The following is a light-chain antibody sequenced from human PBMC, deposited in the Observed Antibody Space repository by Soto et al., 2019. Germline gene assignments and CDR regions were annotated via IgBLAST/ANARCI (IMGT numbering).Light chain of an antibody. CDR2: DAS. J-gene: IGKJ1*01. Sequence: EIVLTQSPATLSLSPGERATLSCSASQSVSSYLAWYQQKPGQVPRLLIYDASNRATGIPARFSGSGSGTDFTLTISSLEPEDFAVYYCQHRANWPWTFGQGTKVEIK. CDR3: QHRANWPWT. CDR1: QSVSSY. V-gene: IGKV3-11*01.